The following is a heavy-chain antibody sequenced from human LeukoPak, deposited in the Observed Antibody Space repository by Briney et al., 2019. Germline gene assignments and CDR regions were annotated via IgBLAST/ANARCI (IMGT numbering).Heavy chain of an antibody. D-gene: IGHD3-16*01. Sequence: APVKVSCKASGYTFTSYGISWVRQAPGQGLEWMGWISAYNGDTNYAQKLQGRVTMTTDTSTTTVYMELRSLRSDDTAMYFCARATAGDVDYWGQGTLVTVSS. CDR1: GYTFTSYG. V-gene: IGHV1-18*04. CDR3: ARATAGDVDY. CDR2: ISAYNGDT. J-gene: IGHJ4*02.